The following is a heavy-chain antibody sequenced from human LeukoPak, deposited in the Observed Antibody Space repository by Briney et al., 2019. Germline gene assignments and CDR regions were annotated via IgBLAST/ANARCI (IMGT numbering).Heavy chain of an antibody. J-gene: IGHJ4*02. Sequence: GGSLRLSCATSGFTFSSFGMHWVRQAPGKGLEWVSFIRFDGSNQYYTDSVKGRFTISRDNSKNTLYLQMNSLRAEDTAVYYCAKDSVTGDCSSTSCYSHYDWGQGTLVTVSS. CDR3: AKDSVTGDCSSTSCYSHYD. CDR2: IRFDGSNQ. CDR1: GFTFSSFG. V-gene: IGHV3-30*02. D-gene: IGHD2-2*01.